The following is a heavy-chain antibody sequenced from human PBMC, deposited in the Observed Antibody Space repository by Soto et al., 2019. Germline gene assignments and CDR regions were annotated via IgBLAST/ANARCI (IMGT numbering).Heavy chain of an antibody. V-gene: IGHV3-11*01. J-gene: IGHJ5*02. CDR3: ARDLGVLWFGELLYAGGWFDP. D-gene: IGHD3-10*01. CDR2: ISSSGSTI. CDR1: GFTFSDYY. Sequence: GGSLRLSCAASGFTFSDYYMSWIRQAPGKGLEWVSYISSSGSTIYYADSVKGRFTISRDNAKNSLYLQMNSLRAEDTAVYYCARDLGVLWFGELLYAGGWFDPWGQGTLVTVSS.